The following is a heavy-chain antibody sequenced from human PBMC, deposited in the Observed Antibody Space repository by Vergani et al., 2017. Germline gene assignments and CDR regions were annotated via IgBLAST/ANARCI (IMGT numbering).Heavy chain of an antibody. CDR1: GGSISSYY. Sequence: QVQLQESGPGLVKPSETLSLTCTVSGGSISSYYWSWIRQPAGKGLEWIGRIYTSGSTHYNPSLKSRVTMSVDTSKNQFSLKLSSVTAADTAVYYCARDDVGGGPTRFDPWGQGTLVTVSS. J-gene: IGHJ5*02. V-gene: IGHV4-4*07. CDR3: ARDDVGGGPTRFDP. D-gene: IGHD4-23*01. CDR2: IYTSGST.